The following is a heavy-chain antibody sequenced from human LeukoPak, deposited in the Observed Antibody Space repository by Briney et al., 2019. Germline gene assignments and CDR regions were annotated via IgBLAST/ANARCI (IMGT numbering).Heavy chain of an antibody. CDR2: IYSGGTT. Sequence: GGSLRLSCAASGLTFSDYSMTWVRQAPGKGLEWVSTIYSGGTTYYADSVMGRFTISRHNSRNTLYLQMNSLRAEDTAVYYCARVGTVMAYYFDLWGQGTLVTVSS. CDR3: ARVGTVMAYYFDL. V-gene: IGHV3-53*04. CDR1: GLTFSDYS. D-gene: IGHD5-18*01. J-gene: IGHJ4*02.